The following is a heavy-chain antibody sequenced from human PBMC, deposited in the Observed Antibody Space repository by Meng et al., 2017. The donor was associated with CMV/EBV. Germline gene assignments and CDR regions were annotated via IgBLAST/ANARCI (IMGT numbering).Heavy chain of an antibody. CDR2: INWNGGST. J-gene: IGHJ4*02. V-gene: IGHV3-20*04. CDR1: GFTFDDYG. Sequence: GESLKISCAASGFTFDDYGMSWVRQAPGKGLEWVSGINWNGGSTGYADPVKGRFTISRDNAKNSLYLQMNSLRAEDTALYYCARDYSTLWDGSDYWGQGTLVTVSS. D-gene: IGHD3-10*01. CDR3: ARDYSTLWDGSDY.